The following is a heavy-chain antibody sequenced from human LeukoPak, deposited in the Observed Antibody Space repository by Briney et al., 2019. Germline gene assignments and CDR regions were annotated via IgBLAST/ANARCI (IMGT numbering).Heavy chain of an antibody. CDR1: GFTFSSYW. CDR3: AREGSPYGDYFDY. D-gene: IGHD4-17*01. V-gene: IGHV3-7*01. CDR2: IKQDGSEK. Sequence: PGGSLRLSCAASGFTFSSYWMSWVRQAPGKGLEWVANIKQDGSEKYYVDSVKGRFTTSRDNAKNSLYLQMNSLRAEDTAVYYCAREGSPYGDYFDYWGQGTLVTVSS. J-gene: IGHJ4*02.